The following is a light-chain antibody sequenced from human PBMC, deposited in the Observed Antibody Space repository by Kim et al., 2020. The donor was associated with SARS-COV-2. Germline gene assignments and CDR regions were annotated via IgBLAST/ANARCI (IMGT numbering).Light chain of an antibody. V-gene: IGLV3-19*01. CDR2: GKN. CDR1: SLRSYY. CDR3: NSRDSSGNHVV. J-gene: IGLJ2*01. Sequence: ALGQTVRITCKGDSLRSYYASWYQQKPGQAPVLVIYGKNNRPSGTPDRFSGSSSGNTASLTTTGAQAEDEADYYCNSRDSSGNHVVFGGGTQLTVL.